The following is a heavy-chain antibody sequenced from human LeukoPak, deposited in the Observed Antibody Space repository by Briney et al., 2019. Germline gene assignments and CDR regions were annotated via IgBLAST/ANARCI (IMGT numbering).Heavy chain of an antibody. J-gene: IGHJ3*02. V-gene: IGHV4-30-4*01. CDR2: IYYSGST. Sequence: SETLSLTCTVSGGSISSGDYYWSWIRQPPGKGLEWIGYIYYSGSTYYNPSLKSRVTISVDTSKNQFSLKLSSVTAADTAVYYCARDRRRSYAFDIWGQGTMVTVSS. CDR1: GGSISSGDYY. CDR3: ARDRRRSYAFDI. D-gene: IGHD1-26*01.